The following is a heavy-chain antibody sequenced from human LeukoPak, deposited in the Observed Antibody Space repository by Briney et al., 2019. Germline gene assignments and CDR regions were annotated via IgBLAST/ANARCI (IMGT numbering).Heavy chain of an antibody. D-gene: IGHD1-26*01. J-gene: IGHJ4*02. V-gene: IGHV1-2*02. CDR2: INPNSGGT. CDR3: ATLIVRTTGFDY. Sequence: GASVKVSCKACGYTFTGYYMHWVRQAPGQGLEWMGWINPNSGGTNYAQKFQGRVTMTTDTSISTAYMELSRLRSDDTAVYYCATLIVRTTGFDYWGQGTLVTVSS. CDR1: GYTFTGYY.